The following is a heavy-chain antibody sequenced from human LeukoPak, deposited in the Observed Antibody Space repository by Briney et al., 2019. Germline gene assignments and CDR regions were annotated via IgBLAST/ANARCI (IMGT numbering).Heavy chain of an antibody. V-gene: IGHV1-46*01. Sequence: ASVKVSCKASGYTFINYFMHWVRQAPGQGLEWMGIINPRGGSTTYAQKFQGRVTMTRDTSISTAYMELNRLRSDDTAVYYCARSSVAGSFDYWGQGTLVTVSS. J-gene: IGHJ4*02. D-gene: IGHD6-19*01. CDR1: GYTFINYF. CDR2: INPRGGST. CDR3: ARSSVAGSFDY.